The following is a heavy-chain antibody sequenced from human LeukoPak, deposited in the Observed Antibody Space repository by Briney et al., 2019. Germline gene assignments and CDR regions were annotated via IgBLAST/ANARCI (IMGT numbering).Heavy chain of an antibody. J-gene: IGHJ4*02. CDR3: VRDVGYSAYD. CDR2: IKNDGITT. V-gene: IGHV3-74*01. CDR1: GFTFRTSW. Sequence: GGSLRLSCAASGFTFRTSWMHWVRQAPGKGLVWVSLIKNDGITTTYADSVKGRFTISRDNAMNTVFLQMNSLIAEDTAVYYCVRDVGYSAYDWGQGTLVTVSS. D-gene: IGHD5-12*01.